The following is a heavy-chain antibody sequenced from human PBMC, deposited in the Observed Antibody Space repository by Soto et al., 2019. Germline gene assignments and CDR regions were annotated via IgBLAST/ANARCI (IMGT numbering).Heavy chain of an antibody. CDR2: IYHSGST. CDR1: GGSISSGGYS. V-gene: IGHV4-30-2*01. J-gene: IGHJ4*02. CDR3: ARGITIFPYFDY. D-gene: IGHD3-9*01. Sequence: TLSLTCAISGGSISSGGYSWICIRQPPGKGLEWIGYIYHSGSTYYNPSLKSRVTISVDRSRNQFSLKLSSVTAADTAVYYCARGITIFPYFDYWGQGTLVTVSS.